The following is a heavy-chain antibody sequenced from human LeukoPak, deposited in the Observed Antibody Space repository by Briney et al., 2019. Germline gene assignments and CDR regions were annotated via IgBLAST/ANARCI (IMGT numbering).Heavy chain of an antibody. J-gene: IGHJ4*02. V-gene: IGHV3-48*01. Sequence: PGGSLRLSCAASGFTFSSYSMNWVRQAPGKGLEWVSYISSSSSTIYYADSVKGRFTISRDNAKNSLYLQMNSLRAEDTAVYYCARVGYDYVWGSYRTRYFDYWGQGTLVTVSS. D-gene: IGHD3-16*02. CDR1: GFTFSSYS. CDR2: ISSSSSTI. CDR3: ARVGYDYVWGSYRTRYFDY.